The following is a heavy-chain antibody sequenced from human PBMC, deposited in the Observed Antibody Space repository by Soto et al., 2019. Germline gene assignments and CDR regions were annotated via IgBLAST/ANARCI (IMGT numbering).Heavy chain of an antibody. CDR1: GYTFTSYG. J-gene: IGHJ4*02. D-gene: IGHD2-15*01. Sequence: GASVKVSCKASGYTFTSYGISWVRQAPGQGLEWMGWISAYNGNTNYAQKLQGRVTMTTDTPTSKAYMEVRSLRSDDPAVYYCARDDCSGGSCYSDYWGEGTLVTVSS. CDR3: ARDDCSGGSCYSDY. CDR2: ISAYNGNT. V-gene: IGHV1-18*01.